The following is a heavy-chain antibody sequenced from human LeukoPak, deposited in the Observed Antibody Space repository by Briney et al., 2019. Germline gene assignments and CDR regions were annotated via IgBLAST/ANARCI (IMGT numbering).Heavy chain of an antibody. D-gene: IGHD1-26*01. CDR3: ARDGVSGSYYDH. CDR2: ISSSSSYI. V-gene: IGHV3-21*01. J-gene: IGHJ4*02. CDR1: GFTFSSYS. Sequence: KSGGSLRLSCAASGFTFSSYSMNWVRQVPGKGLEWVSSISSSSSYIYYADSVKGRFTISRDNAKNSLYLQMNSLRAEDTAVYYCARDGVSGSYYDHWGQGTLVTVSS.